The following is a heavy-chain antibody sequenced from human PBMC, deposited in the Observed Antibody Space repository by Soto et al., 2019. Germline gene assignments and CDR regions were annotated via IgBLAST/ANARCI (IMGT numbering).Heavy chain of an antibody. CDR3: ARDPLYYYDSSGYPEL. Sequence: GGSLRLSCAASGFTFSSYAMHWVRQAPGKGLEWVAVISYDGSNKYYADSVKGRFTISRDNSKNTLYLQMNSLRAEDTAVYYCARDPLYYYDSSGYPELWGQGTLVTVSS. J-gene: IGHJ4*02. CDR2: ISYDGSNK. CDR1: GFTFSSYA. V-gene: IGHV3-30-3*01. D-gene: IGHD3-22*01.